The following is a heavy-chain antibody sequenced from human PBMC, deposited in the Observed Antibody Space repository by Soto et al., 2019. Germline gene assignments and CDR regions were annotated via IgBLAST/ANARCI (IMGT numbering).Heavy chain of an antibody. CDR2: IYNTGRT. J-gene: IGHJ6*02. CDR3: ARDSRSSGGAMDV. D-gene: IGHD3-10*01. V-gene: IGHV4-59*01. CDR1: GGSISSYS. Sequence: QVQLQESGPGLVKPSETLSLTCTVSGGSISSYSWSWIRQPPGKGLDWIAYIYNTGRTNYNPSLKSRVTSSVDTSKNQFSLRLYSVTAADTAVYYCARDSRSSGGAMDVWGQGTTVTVSS.